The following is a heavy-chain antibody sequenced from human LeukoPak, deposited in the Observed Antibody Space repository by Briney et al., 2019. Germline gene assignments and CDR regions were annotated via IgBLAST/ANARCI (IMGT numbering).Heavy chain of an antibody. D-gene: IGHD5-24*01. V-gene: IGHV3-53*01. CDR1: GFTVSSYY. J-gene: IGHJ4*02. CDR2: IYSGGST. CDR3: ARPFKDGYNSPFDH. Sequence: GGSLRLSCAASGFTVSSYYMSWVRQAPGKGLEWVSVIYSGGSTYYADSVKGRFTISRDSSKNTLYLQMNSLRAEDTAVYYCARPFKDGYNSPFDHWGQGTLVTVSS.